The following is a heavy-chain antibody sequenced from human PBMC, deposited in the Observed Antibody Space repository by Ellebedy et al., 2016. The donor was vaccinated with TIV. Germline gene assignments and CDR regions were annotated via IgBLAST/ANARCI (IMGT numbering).Heavy chain of an antibody. D-gene: IGHD2-15*01. CDR3: TKARDGGGSVDY. V-gene: IGHV3-66*01. Sequence: PGGSLRLSCAAPGVTVSSNHLNWFRQAPGKGLEWVSVFQSGGTTHYPDSVKCRFTISIDNSKNTLYLQMNSLRAEDTAVYYCTKARDGGGSVDYWGQGTLVTVSS. CDR2: FQSGGTT. CDR1: GVTVSSNH. J-gene: IGHJ4*02.